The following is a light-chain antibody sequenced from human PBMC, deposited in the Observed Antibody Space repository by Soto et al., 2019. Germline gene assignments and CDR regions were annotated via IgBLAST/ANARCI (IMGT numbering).Light chain of an antibody. J-gene: IGKJ4*01. CDR1: QIVSINY. V-gene: IGKV3-20*01. Sequence: ETVLTQSPGTLSLSPGDRATLSCRASQIVSINYLAWYQQKPGQAPRLLIFGASSRTTGIPDRFSGSWSGTDFTLTISRLEPEDFAVYYCQQYGNSPLTFGGGTKVEIK. CDR3: QQYGNSPLT. CDR2: GAS.